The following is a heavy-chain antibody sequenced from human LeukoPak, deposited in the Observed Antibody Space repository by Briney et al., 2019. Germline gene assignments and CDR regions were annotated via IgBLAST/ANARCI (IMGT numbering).Heavy chain of an antibody. Sequence: PSETLSLTCSVSGASISRGSYHWGWIRQPPEKGLEWIGIIYYSGSTYYNPSLKSRLTMFVDTSKNQFSLKLSAVTAADTAVYYCARLSGYDFWSGGGFFDYWGQGTLVTVSS. D-gene: IGHD3-3*01. J-gene: IGHJ4*02. CDR1: GASISRGSYH. CDR3: ARLSGYDFWSGGGFFDY. V-gene: IGHV4-39*01. CDR2: IYYSGST.